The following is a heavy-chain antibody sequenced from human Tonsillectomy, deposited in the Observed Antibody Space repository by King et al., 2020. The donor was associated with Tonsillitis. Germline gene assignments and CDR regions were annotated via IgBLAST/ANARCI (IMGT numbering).Heavy chain of an antibody. J-gene: IGHJ4*02. CDR2: IWSDGNNQ. D-gene: IGHD3-10*01. V-gene: IGHV3-33*08. Sequence: VQLVESGGGVVQPGRPLRLSCAASGFTFIGEGMHWVRQAPGKGLEWVAVIWSDGNNQFYADSVKGRFTISRDNSKNMLYLQMNGLRAEDTAVYYCAREATFGSGTLFDYWGQGTLVIVSS. CDR3: AREATFGSGTLFDY. CDR1: GFTFIGEG.